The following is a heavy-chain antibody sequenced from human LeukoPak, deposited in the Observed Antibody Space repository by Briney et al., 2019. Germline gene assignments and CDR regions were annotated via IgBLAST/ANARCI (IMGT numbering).Heavy chain of an antibody. CDR3: ASGKGGSY. Sequence: PGGSLRLSCAASGFRFNTYWMTWVRQAPGKGLEWVANIKQDGSEKYYVDSAKGRFTISRDNAKNSLYLQMNSLRVEDTAVYYCASGKGGSYWGRGTLVTVSS. D-gene: IGHD3-16*01. J-gene: IGHJ4*02. V-gene: IGHV3-7*01. CDR2: IKQDGSEK. CDR1: GFRFNTYW.